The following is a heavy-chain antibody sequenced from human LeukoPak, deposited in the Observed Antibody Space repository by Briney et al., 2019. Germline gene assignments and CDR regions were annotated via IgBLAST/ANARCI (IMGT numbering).Heavy chain of an antibody. J-gene: IGHJ5*02. V-gene: IGHV3-30*02. CDR2: IRYDGSNK. CDR1: GFTFSSYG. CDR3: ARVWFVGDWFDP. D-gene: IGHD3-10*01. Sequence: QPGGSLRLSCAASGFTFSSYGMHWVRQAPGKGLEWVAFIRYDGSNKYYADSVKGRFTISRDNSKNTLYLQMNSLRAEDTAVYYCARVWFVGDWFDPWGQGTLVTVSS.